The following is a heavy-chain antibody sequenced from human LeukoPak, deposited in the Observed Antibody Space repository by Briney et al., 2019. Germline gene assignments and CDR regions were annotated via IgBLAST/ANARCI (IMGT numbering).Heavy chain of an antibody. CDR2: LYSGRST. Sequence: PSETLSLTCSVSGGSLSGSRFHWGWVRQSPGKGLEWLGSLYSGRSTNQNPSLSSRVTISEDTSKNQFSLKLTSVTAADTAVYYCARGTPVAGNEYFQHWGQGSLVIVSS. CDR1: GGSLSGSRFH. J-gene: IGHJ1*01. CDR3: ARGTPVAGNEYFQH. V-gene: IGHV4-39*07. D-gene: IGHD6-19*01.